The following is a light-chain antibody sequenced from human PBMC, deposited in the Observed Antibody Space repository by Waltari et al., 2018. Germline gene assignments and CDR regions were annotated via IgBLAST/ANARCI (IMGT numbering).Light chain of an antibody. CDR2: DVS. J-gene: IGLJ3*02. CDR3: CSFTSRSTWV. CDR1: SSDVGGYNY. V-gene: IGLV2-14*01. Sequence: QSALTQPASVSGSPGQSITISCTGTSSDVGGYNYVSWYQQHPGKVPKLLIFDVSNRPSGGSNRFSGSKSGNTASLTISGRQAEDESDYYCCSFTSRSTWVFGGGTKLTVL.